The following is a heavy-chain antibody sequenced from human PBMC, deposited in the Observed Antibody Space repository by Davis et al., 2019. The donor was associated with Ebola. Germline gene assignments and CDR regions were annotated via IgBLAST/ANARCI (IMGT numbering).Heavy chain of an antibody. V-gene: IGHV5-51*01. CDR3: AAGYSSKWFPSFDY. CDR1: AYSSPDYW. CDR2: FYPGDSQT. D-gene: IGHD5-12*01. Sequence: GESLKISCKGSAYSSPDYWVAWIRQMPGKGLEWMGIFYPGDSQTRYSPSFQGRVTISADKSISTAYLQWNFLEASDTAMYYCAAGYSSKWFPSFDYWGQRTLVTVSS. J-gene: IGHJ4*02.